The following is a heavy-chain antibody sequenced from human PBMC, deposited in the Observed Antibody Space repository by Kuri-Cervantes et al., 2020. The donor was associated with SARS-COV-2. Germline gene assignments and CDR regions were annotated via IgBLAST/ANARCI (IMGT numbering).Heavy chain of an antibody. V-gene: IGHV1-8*01. J-gene: IGHJ4*02. CDR2: MNPNSGNT. CDR3: ARVGRNPAELELLSYYFDY. D-gene: IGHD1-7*01. Sequence: ASVKVSCKASGYTFTSYDINWVRQATGQGLEWMGWMNPNSGNTGYAQKFQGRVTMTRNTSISTAYMELSSLRSEDTAVYYCARVGRNPAELELLSYYFDYWGQGTLVTVSS. CDR1: GYTFTSYD.